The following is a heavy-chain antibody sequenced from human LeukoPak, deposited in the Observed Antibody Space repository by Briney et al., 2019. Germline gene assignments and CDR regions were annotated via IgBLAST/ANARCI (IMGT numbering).Heavy chain of an antibody. CDR1: GYTFPGYY. CDR2: INPNSGGT. CDR3: ARGAKSYYYYHMDV. Sequence: ASVKVPCKASGYTFPGYYMHWVQQAPGQGLDGMEWINPNSGGTNYAQKFQGRVTMTRDTSISTAYMDVSRLTSDDTAVYYCARGAKSYYYYHMDVWGKGTTVTVSS. V-gene: IGHV1-2*02. J-gene: IGHJ6*03.